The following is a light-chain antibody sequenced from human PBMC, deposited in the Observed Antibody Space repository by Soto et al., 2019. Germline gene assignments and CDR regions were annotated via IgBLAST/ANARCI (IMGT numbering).Light chain of an antibody. CDR1: QGISSF. J-gene: IGKJ3*01. V-gene: IGKV1-9*01. Sequence: IQLTQSPSSLSASVGDRVTITCRASQGISSFLAWYQQKPGKAPKLLSYGASTLQSGVQSRFSGSGSGTDFTLTIGSLQPEDFATYYCQQLNSFPIPFGPGTKVDIK. CDR2: GAS. CDR3: QQLNSFPIP.